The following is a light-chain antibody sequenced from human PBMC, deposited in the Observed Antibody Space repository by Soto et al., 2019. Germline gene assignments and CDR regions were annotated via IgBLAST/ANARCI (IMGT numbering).Light chain of an antibody. V-gene: IGKV3-11*01. CDR2: DAS. Sequence: EIVLTQSPATLSLSPGERATLSCRASQSVSSYLAWYQQKPGQAPRLLIYDASNRATGIPDRFSGSGSGTDFTLTINSLEPEDFAVYYCQQRSNWRITFGQGTRLEIK. CDR3: QQRSNWRIT. J-gene: IGKJ5*01. CDR1: QSVSSY.